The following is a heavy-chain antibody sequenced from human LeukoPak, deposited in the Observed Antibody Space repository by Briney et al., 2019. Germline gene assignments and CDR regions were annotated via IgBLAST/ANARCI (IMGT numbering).Heavy chain of an antibody. J-gene: IGHJ2*01. V-gene: IGHV1-18*01. D-gene: IGHD3/OR15-3a*01. CDR1: GYTFTSYG. Sequence: ASVKVSCKASGYTFTSYGITWLRQAPGQGLEWMGWVSSYNGNTNHAQKLQGRVTMTTDTSTSTAYMELRSLRSDDTAVYYCARGGLDWYFDLWGRGTLVTVSS. CDR2: VSSYNGNT. CDR3: ARGGLDWYFDL.